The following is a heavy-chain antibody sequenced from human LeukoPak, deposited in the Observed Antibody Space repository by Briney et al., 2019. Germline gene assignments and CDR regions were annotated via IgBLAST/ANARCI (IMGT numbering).Heavy chain of an antibody. J-gene: IGHJ4*02. CDR3: ARAVSGDIYGYGY. CDR2: IRNGSSTI. V-gene: IGHV3-48*02. CDR1: GVTLRSDN. D-gene: IGHD5-18*01. Sequence: PGGALRHSCVASGVTLRSDNISWGREGPGKGVEWVSYIRNGSSTIHYADSVKGRFTISRDNAKNSLYLQMNSLRDEDTAVYYCARAVSGDIYGYGYWGQGTLVTVSS.